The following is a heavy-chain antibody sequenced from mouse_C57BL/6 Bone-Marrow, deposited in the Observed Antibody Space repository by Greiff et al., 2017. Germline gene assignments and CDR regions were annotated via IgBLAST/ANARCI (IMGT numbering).Heavy chain of an antibody. CDR3: ANIRYAHYYAMDY. D-gene: IGHD1-1*01. J-gene: IGHJ4*01. CDR2: ISSGSSTI. CDR1: GFTFSDYG. V-gene: IGHV5-17*01. Sequence: DVMLVESGGGLVKPGGSLKLSCAASGFTFSDYGMHWVRQAPEKGLEWVAYISSGSSTIYYADTVKGRFTISRDNAKNTLFLQMTSLRSEDTAMYYCANIRYAHYYAMDYWGQGTSVTVSS.